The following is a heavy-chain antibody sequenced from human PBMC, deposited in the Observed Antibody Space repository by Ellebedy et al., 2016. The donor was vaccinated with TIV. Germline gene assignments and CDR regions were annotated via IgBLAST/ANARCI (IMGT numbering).Heavy chain of an antibody. CDR1: EFTVSSHY. Sequence: PGGSLRLSCAASEFTVSSHYMTWVRQAPGKGLEWVSIIYSSGNTKYADSVRGRFTISRTTSENLFYLQLDSLRVDDTAVYYCAGGRGQWGSPWGQGALVTVSS. CDR3: AGGRGQWGSP. D-gene: IGHD6-19*01. CDR2: IYSSGNT. J-gene: IGHJ5*02. V-gene: IGHV3-66*03.